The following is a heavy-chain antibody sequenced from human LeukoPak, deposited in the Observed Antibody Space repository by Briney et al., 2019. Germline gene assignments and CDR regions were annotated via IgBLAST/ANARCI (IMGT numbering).Heavy chain of an antibody. J-gene: IGHJ4*02. D-gene: IGHD2-15*01. CDR3: AKEEVLVAATDTFDY. CDR2: ISGSGGTS. V-gene: IGHV3-23*01. Sequence: GGSLRLSCAASGFTFSSYAMSWVRQAPGKGLEWVSDISGSGGTSYYADSVKGRFTISRDNSKNTLYLQMNNLRAEDTAIYYCAKEEVLVAATDTFDYWGQGTLVTVSS. CDR1: GFTFSSYA.